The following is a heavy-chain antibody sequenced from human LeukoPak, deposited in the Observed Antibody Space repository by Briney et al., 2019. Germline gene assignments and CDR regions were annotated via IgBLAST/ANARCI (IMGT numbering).Heavy chain of an antibody. CDR1: GFTFSSYS. J-gene: IGHJ6*02. CDR2: ISSSSSYI. D-gene: IGHD4-23*01. Sequence: GGSLRLSCAASGFTFSSYSMNWVRQAPGKGLEWVSSISSSSSYIYYADSVKGRFTISRDNAKNSLYLQMNSLRAEDTAVYYCARDMVTPGGYYYYGMDVWGQGTTVTVSS. V-gene: IGHV3-21*01. CDR3: ARDMVTPGGYYYYGMDV.